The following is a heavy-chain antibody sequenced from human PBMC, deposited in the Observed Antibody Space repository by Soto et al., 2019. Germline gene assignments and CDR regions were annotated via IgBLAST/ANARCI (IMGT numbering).Heavy chain of an antibody. CDR3: ARSTSLTKVYLGC. CDR2: IIPIFGTA. CDR1: GGTFSSSA. J-gene: IGHJ4*02. Sequence: ASVEVSCKASGGTFSSSAISWVRQAPGQGLEWMGGIIPIFGTANYAQKFQGRVTITADKSTSTAYMELSSLRSEDTAVYYGARSTSLTKVYLGCWGKRTLGTVSS. D-gene: IGHD2-2*01. V-gene: IGHV1-69*06.